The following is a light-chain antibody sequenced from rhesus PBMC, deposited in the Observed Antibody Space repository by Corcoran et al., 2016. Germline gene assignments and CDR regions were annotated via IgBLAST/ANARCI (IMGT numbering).Light chain of an antibody. Sequence: EIVLTQSPGTLSLSPGDRATLSCRASQSVNHNLAWYLQKHGQPPRPLRFGSSNRATGNPDRFGASGSGTDFTLTISILEPEDFAIDYCQQYSHWPLTFGGGTKVDIK. V-gene: IGKV3-42*03. CDR2: GSS. CDR1: QSVNHN. J-gene: IGKJ4*01. CDR3: QQYSHWPLT.